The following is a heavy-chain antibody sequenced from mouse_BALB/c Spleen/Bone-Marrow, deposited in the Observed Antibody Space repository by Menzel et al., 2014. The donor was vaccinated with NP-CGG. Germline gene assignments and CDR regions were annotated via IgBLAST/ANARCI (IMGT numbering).Heavy chain of an antibody. CDR2: ISDGGTYT. J-gene: IGHJ3*01. CDR3: VRDGDYRYAWFSY. D-gene: IGHD2-14*01. V-gene: IGHV5-4*02. CDR1: GFTFRDYY. Sequence: EVKVVESGGGLVKPGGSLKLSCAASGFTFRDYYMYWVRQTPEKRLEWVATISDGGTYTYYSDSVKGRFTISRDKAKNNLYLQMTYLMSEDTAMYRCVRDGDYRYAWFSYWGQGTLVTVSA.